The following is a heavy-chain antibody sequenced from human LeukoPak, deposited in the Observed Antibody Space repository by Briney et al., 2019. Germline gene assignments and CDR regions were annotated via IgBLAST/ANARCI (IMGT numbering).Heavy chain of an antibody. J-gene: IGHJ4*02. Sequence: GGSLRLSCAASGFTFSSYGMHWVRQAPGKGLEWVANINQDGSRSNYVDSVRGRFTISRDNAKNSLYLEMNSLRAEDTAMYYCARGDYASGNFFDYWGQGTLVAVSS. D-gene: IGHD3-10*01. CDR3: ARGDYASGNFFDY. V-gene: IGHV3-7*05. CDR1: GFTFSSYG. CDR2: INQDGSRS.